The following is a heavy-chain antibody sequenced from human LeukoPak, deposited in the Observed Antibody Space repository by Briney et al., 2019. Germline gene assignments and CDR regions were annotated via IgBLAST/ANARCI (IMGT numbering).Heavy chain of an antibody. D-gene: IGHD3-22*01. V-gene: IGHV4-39*07. CDR2: IYYSGST. CDR1: GGSISSSSYY. Sequence: PSETLSLTCTVSGGSISSSSYYWGWIRQPPGKGLEWIGSIYYSGSTNYNPSLKSRVTISVDTSKNQFSLKLSSVTAADTAVYYCTRGSIAYYYMDVWGKGTTVTISS. CDR3: TRGSIAYYYMDV. J-gene: IGHJ6*03.